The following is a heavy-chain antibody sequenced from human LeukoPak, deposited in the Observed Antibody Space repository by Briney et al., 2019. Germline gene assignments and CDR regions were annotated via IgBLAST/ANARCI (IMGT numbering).Heavy chain of an antibody. J-gene: IGHJ4*01. CDR3: AKDLWFGGSAFDS. D-gene: IGHD3-10*01. Sequence: GGSLRLSYAASGFTFKNSAMSWVRQAPGRGLEWVSTISGSRDNSYYADSVKGRFTISRDFSQNTLYLEMNSLTADDTALYYCAKDLWFGGSAFDSWGQGTLVTVSS. CDR2: ISGSRDNS. CDR1: GFTFKNSA. V-gene: IGHV3-23*01.